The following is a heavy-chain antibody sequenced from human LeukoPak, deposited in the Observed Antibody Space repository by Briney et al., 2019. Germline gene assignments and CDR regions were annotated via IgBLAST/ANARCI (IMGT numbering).Heavy chain of an antibody. CDR2: IKQDGSEK. CDR1: EFTFSNYW. Sequence: QPGGSLRLSCAASEFTFSNYWMSWVRQAPGTGLEWVADIKQDGSEKYYVDSVKGRFTISRDNAKNSLYLQMNSLRAEDTAVYYCAKEDRVVPAGVFDYWGQGTLVTVSS. CDR3: AKEDRVVPAGVFDY. D-gene: IGHD2-2*01. V-gene: IGHV3-7*01. J-gene: IGHJ4*02.